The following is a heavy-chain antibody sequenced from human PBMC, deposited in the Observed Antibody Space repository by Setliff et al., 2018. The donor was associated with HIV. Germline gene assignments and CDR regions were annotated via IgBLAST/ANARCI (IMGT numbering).Heavy chain of an antibody. V-gene: IGHV4-59*01. Sequence: SETLSLTCTVSGGSISSYYWSWIRQPPGKGLEWIGHIYYSGTTNYNPSLKSRVTISVDTSKNQFPLKLSSVTAADTAVYYCASGGYYGSGSYYGGWFDPWGQGTRVTVSS. CDR1: GGSISSYY. CDR2: IYYSGTT. D-gene: IGHD3-10*01. CDR3: ASGGYYGSGSYYGGWFDP. J-gene: IGHJ5*02.